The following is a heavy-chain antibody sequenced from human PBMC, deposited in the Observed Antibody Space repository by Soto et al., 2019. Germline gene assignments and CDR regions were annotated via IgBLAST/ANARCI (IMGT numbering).Heavy chain of an antibody. CDR1: GGTFSSYA. Sequence: ASVKVSCKASGGTFSSYAISWVRQAPGQGLEWMGGIIPIFGTANYAQKFQGRVTITADESTSTAYMELSSLRSEDTAVYYCARDVTMVRGVNAPYYCYGMDVWGQGTTVTVSS. CDR2: IIPIFGTA. D-gene: IGHD3-10*01. V-gene: IGHV1-69*13. CDR3: ARDVTMVRGVNAPYYCYGMDV. J-gene: IGHJ6*02.